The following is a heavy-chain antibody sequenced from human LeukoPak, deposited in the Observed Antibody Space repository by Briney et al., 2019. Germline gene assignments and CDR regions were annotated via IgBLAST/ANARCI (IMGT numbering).Heavy chain of an antibody. D-gene: IGHD3-3*01. CDR1: GFTFSSYS. Sequence: GGSLRLSCAASGFTFSSYSMNWVRQAPGKGLEWVSYISSGSSTIYYADSVKGRFTISRDNAKSSLFLQMNSLRAEDTAIYYCAGGVDFSSGSKRGFDYWGQGTLVTVSS. V-gene: IGHV3-48*01. J-gene: IGHJ4*02. CDR3: AGGVDFSSGSKRGFDY. CDR2: ISSGSSTI.